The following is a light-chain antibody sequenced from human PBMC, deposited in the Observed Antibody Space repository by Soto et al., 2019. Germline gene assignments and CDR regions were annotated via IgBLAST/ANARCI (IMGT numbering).Light chain of an antibody. CDR3: SSYTSSSTSYV. CDR1: SSDVGGYNY. Sequence: QSVLIQPASVSGSPGQSITISCTGTSSDVGGYNYVSWYQQHPGKAPKLMIYDVSNRPSGVSNRFSGSKSGNTASLTISGLQAEDEADYYCSSYTSSSTSYVFGTGTKLTVL. CDR2: DVS. V-gene: IGLV2-14*01. J-gene: IGLJ1*01.